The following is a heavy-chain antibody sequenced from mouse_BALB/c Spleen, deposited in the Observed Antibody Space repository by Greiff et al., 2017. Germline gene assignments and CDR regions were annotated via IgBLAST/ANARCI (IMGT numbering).Heavy chain of an antibody. Sequence: EVMLVESGGGLVKPGGSLKLSCAASGFTFSDYYMYWVRQTPEKRLEWVATISDGGSYTYYPDSVKGRFTISRDNAKNNLYLQMSSLKSEDTAMYYCARARYDYDDGGPMDYWGQGTSVTVSS. V-gene: IGHV5-4*02. CDR2: ISDGGSYT. CDR3: ARARYDYDDGGPMDY. D-gene: IGHD2-4*01. J-gene: IGHJ4*01. CDR1: GFTFSDYY.